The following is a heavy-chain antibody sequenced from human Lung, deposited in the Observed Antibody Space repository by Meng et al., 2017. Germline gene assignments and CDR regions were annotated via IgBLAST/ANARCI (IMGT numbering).Heavy chain of an antibody. CDR2: LIAVFDKT. D-gene: IGHD1-14*01. CDR1: GGSFSTHT. J-gene: IGHJ4*02. Sequence: QVQLVQSGAEVKKPGSSAKGACKTSGGSFSTHTFSWVRQAPGQGLEWMGGLIAVFDKTKAAPRFQDRVTFTADESTSTAYMELSSLTFDDTAVYFCARGRRNEPLFDYWGQGTLVTVSS. CDR3: ARGRRNEPLFDY. V-gene: IGHV1-69*13.